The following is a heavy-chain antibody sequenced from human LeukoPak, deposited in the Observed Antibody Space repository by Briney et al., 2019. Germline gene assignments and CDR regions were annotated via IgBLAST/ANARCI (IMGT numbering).Heavy chain of an antibody. V-gene: IGHV1-8*01. Sequence: GSVWVSCKASRYAFTTYNIKWVRPATGQGLEWLGWIYLKSGDTGYAQKFQGRVSMTRDTSISTAYMELGSLRSEDTAVYYCARNVASTGYFVYWGQGTLVTVSS. CDR3: ARNVASTGYFVY. D-gene: IGHD2-21*01. CDR2: IYLKSGDT. CDR1: RYAFTTYN. J-gene: IGHJ4*02.